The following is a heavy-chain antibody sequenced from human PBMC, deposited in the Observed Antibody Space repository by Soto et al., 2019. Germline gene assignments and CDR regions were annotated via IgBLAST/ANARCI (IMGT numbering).Heavy chain of an antibody. D-gene: IGHD3-16*02. CDR3: ARGSIMITFGGVIVPIPYYFDY. Sequence: SETLSLTCTVSGGSISSYYWSWVRQPPGKGLEWIGYIYYSGSTKYNASLKSRVTISVATSKNQFSLNLSSVTAADTAVYYCARGSIMITFGGVIVPIPYYFDYWGQGSLVTVSS. CDR1: GGSISSYY. V-gene: IGHV4-59*01. CDR2: IYYSGST. J-gene: IGHJ4*02.